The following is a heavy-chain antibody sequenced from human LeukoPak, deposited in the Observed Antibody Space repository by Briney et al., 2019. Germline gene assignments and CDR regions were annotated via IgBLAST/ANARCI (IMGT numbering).Heavy chain of an antibody. CDR1: GGSISSSSYY. Sequence: PSETLSLTCTVSGGSISSSSYYWGWIRQPPGKGLEWIGSIYYSGSTYYNPSLKSRVTISVDTSKNQFSLKLSSVTAADTAVYYCARRVFGPPNYMDVWGKGTTVTISS. CDR2: IYYSGST. CDR3: ARRVFGPPNYMDV. D-gene: IGHD3-16*01. V-gene: IGHV4-39*01. J-gene: IGHJ6*03.